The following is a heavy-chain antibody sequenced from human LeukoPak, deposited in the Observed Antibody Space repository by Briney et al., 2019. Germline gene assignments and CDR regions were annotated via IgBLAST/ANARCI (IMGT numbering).Heavy chain of an antibody. CDR3: AKENTDGFDP. CDR1: GFTFDDYA. D-gene: IGHD2-8*02. V-gene: IGHV3-9*03. CDR2: ISWDSGTI. Sequence: PGGSLRLSCAASGFTFDDYAMHWVRQAPGKGLEWVSGISWDSGTIAYADSVKGRFSISRDNAKNSLFLQMNSLRPEDMAFYYCAKENTDGFDPWGQGTLVTVSS. J-gene: IGHJ5*02.